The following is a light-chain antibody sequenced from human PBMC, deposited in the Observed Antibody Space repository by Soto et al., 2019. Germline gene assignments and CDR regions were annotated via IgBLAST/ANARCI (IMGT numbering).Light chain of an antibody. J-gene: IGKJ4*01. Sequence: EIVLTQSPATLSLSPGERATLSCRASQSVSSYLAWYQQKPGQAPRLLIYDASNMATGIPARFSGSGSGTDFTLTINILDPDDFAVYYCQQRSNWPPTFGGGTKVEIK. V-gene: IGKV3-11*01. CDR1: QSVSSY. CDR3: QQRSNWPPT. CDR2: DAS.